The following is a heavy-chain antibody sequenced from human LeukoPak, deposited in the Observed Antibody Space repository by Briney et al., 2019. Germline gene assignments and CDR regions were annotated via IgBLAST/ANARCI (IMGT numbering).Heavy chain of an antibody. CDR3: AKERVRGSEY. CDR1: GFTFSSSW. CDR2: INPDGREN. V-gene: IGHV3-7*01. D-gene: IGHD3-10*01. J-gene: IGHJ4*02. Sequence: GGSLRLSCAASGFTFSSSWMNWVRQVPGKGLEWVANINPDGRENNYVDSVKDRFTISRDNAKKSLYLQMNSLRAEDTAVYYCAKERVRGSEYWGQGTLVTVSS.